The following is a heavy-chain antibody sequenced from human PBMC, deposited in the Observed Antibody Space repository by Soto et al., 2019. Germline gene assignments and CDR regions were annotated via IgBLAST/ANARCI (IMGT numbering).Heavy chain of an antibody. CDR3: ARGQATVTTSYFDL. D-gene: IGHD4-17*01. Sequence: GGSLRLSCAASGFTFDDYGMSWVRQAPGKGLEWVSGINWNGGSTGYADSVKGRFTISRDNAKNSLYLQMNSLRAEDTALYHCARGQATVTTSYFDLWGRGTLVTVSS. J-gene: IGHJ2*01. CDR1: GFTFDDYG. V-gene: IGHV3-20*01. CDR2: INWNGGST.